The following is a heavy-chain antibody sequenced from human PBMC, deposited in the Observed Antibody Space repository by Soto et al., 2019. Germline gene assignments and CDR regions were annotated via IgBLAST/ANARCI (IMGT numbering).Heavy chain of an antibody. D-gene: IGHD2-2*02. CDR2: IYYSGST. CDR3: ARGGYDCSSTSCYIPQPNYYYYYMDF. J-gene: IGHJ6*03. Sequence: PSETLSLTCTVSGGSISSYYWSWIRQPPGKGLEWIGYIYYSGSTNYNPSLKSRVTISVDTSKNQFSLKLSSVTAADTAVYYCARGGYDCSSTSCYIPQPNYYYYYMDFWGKGTTVTVSS. V-gene: IGHV4-59*01. CDR1: GGSISSYY.